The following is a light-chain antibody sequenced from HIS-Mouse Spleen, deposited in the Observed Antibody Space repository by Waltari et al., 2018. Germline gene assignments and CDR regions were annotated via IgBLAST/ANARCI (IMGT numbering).Light chain of an antibody. CDR3: CSYAGSYTGV. CDR2: DVS. J-gene: IGLJ1*01. V-gene: IGLV2-11*01. Sequence: QSALTQPRSVSGSPGQSVTISCTGTSSDVGGYNYVSWYHRHPGKAPKLMIYDVSKRPSGVPDRFSGSKSGNTASLTISGLQAEDEADYYCCSYAGSYTGVFGTGTKVTVL. CDR1: SSDVGGYNY.